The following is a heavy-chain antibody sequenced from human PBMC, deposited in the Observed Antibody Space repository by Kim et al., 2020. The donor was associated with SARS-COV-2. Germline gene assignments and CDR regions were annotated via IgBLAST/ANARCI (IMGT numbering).Heavy chain of an antibody. D-gene: IGHD3-16*01. V-gene: IGHV4-59*08. CDR3: AGHPGGGWFDP. CDR1: GASISNYY. CDR2: IHSSGIT. Sequence: SETLSLTCTVSGASISNYYWSWIRQPPGKGLEWIAYIHSSGITKYNPSLDSRVTMSIDTSKNQFSLRLSSVTAADTAVYYCAGHPGGGWFDPWGQGTLVTVSS. J-gene: IGHJ5*02.